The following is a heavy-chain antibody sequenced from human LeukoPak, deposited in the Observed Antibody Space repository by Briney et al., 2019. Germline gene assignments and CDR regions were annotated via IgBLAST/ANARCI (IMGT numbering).Heavy chain of an antibody. D-gene: IGHD5-18*01. V-gene: IGHV3-23*01. CDR2: ISGSGTNT. Sequence: GGSLRLSCAASGFTFSSYGMSWVRQAPGKGLEWVSGISGSGTNTNYADSVKGRFTISRDNSKNTVYLQMKSLRAEDTAVYYCAKSSRSVTAMAFFDYWGQGTLVTVSS. J-gene: IGHJ4*02. CDR3: AKSSRSVTAMAFFDY. CDR1: GFTFSSYG.